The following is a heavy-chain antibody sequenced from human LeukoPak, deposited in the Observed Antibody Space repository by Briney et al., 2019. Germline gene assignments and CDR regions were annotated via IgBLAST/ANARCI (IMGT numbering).Heavy chain of an antibody. V-gene: IGHV3-30*02. J-gene: IGHJ1*01. Sequence: PGGSLRLSCAASGFTLSSYGMHWVRQAPGKGLQWVTFIRYDGSDKYYADSVKGRFTISRDTSKNTLYLQMSSLRAEDTAVYYCAKDSSAAAGVLQHWGQGTLVTVSS. CDR1: GFTLSSYG. CDR2: IRYDGSDK. D-gene: IGHD6-13*01. CDR3: AKDSSAAAGVLQH.